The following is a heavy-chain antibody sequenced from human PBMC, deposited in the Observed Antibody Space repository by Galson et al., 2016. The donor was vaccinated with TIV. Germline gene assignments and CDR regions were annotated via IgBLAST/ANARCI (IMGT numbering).Heavy chain of an antibody. V-gene: IGHV1-18*01. CDR2: ISAYNGQT. Sequence: SVKVSCKASGFTFSKYGVTWVRQAPGQGLEWLGWISAYNGQTNYAQKFQGRVTMTSDTSINTAYMELTTLTSDDTAIYYCAQAVYYDSTAYYFRYWGQGALVTVSS. J-gene: IGHJ4*02. CDR3: AQAVYYDSTAYYFRY. D-gene: IGHD3-22*01. CDR1: GFTFSKYG.